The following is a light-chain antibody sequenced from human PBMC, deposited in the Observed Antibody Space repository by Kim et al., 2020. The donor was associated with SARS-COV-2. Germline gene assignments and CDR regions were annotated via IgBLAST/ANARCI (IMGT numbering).Light chain of an antibody. CDR3: QQTNIFPHT. V-gene: IGKV1-12*01. CDR2: VAS. CDR1: QDISRW. Sequence: ASVGDRVSITCRASQDISRWLAWYQQEPGKAPKLFVYVASSLQWGVPSRFSGSVSGTDFTLTFSSLQPGDFATSYCQQTNIFPHTFCQGTKLEI. J-gene: IGKJ2*01.